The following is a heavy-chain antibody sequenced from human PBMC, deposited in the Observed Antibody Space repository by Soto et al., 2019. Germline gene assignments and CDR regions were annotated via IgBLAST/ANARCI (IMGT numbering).Heavy chain of an antibody. CDR1: GGSISSYY. Sequence: SETLSLTCTVSGGSISSYYWSCIRQPPGKGLEWIGYIYYSGSTNYNPSLKSRVTISVDTSKNQFSLKLSSVTAADTAVYYCARAIAAAGENWFDPWGQGTLVTVSS. J-gene: IGHJ5*02. D-gene: IGHD6-13*01. CDR3: ARAIAAAGENWFDP. V-gene: IGHV4-59*01. CDR2: IYYSGST.